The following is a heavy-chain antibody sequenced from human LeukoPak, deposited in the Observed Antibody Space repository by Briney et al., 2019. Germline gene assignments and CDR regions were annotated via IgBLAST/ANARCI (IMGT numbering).Heavy chain of an antibody. D-gene: IGHD3-22*01. CDR2: ISTSNSYI. CDR3: ASSHDSSGND. CDR1: GFTFSSYN. V-gene: IGHV3-21*01. J-gene: IGHJ4*02. Sequence: PGESLRLSCAASGFTFSSYNMNWVRQAPGKGLEWVSFISTSNSYIYYADSVKGRFTISRDNAKNSLYLEMNSLRADDTAVYFCASSHDSSGNDWGQGTMVTVSS.